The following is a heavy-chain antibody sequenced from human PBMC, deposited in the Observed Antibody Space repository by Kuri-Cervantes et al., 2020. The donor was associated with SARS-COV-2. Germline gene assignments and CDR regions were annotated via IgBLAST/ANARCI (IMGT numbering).Heavy chain of an antibody. CDR3: ARDRSPQLVFGYYYGMDV. CDR1: GFTFNTYA. CDR2: ISGSGGST. J-gene: IGHJ6*02. Sequence: GGSLRLSCAASGFTFNTYAMSWVRQAPGKGLEWVSGISGSGGSTYYADSVKGRFIISRDNSKNTLYLQMNSLRAEDTAVCYCARDRSPQLVFGYYYGMDVWGQGTTVTVSS. D-gene: IGHD6-6*01. V-gene: IGHV3-23*01.